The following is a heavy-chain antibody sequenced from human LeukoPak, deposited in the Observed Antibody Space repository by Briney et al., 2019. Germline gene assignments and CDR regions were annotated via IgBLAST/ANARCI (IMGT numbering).Heavy chain of an antibody. CDR1: GYTFNVYF. J-gene: IGHJ4*02. CDR2: INPNSGGT. CDR3: AKDCGSYDY. V-gene: IGHV1-2*02. Sequence: ASVKVSCKASGYTFNVYFMHWVRQAPGQGLEWMGWINPNSGGTNYAEKVQGRVTMTRDTATSTAYMELSRLRSDDTAVYYCAKDCGSYDYWGQGTLVPVSS. D-gene: IGHD1-26*01.